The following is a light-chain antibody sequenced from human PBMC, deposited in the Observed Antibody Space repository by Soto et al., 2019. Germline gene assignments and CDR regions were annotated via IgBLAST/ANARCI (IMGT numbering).Light chain of an antibody. J-gene: IGKJ2*01. Sequence: EIVLTQSPATLSVSPGESATLSCRASRSVSSNLAWYQQKPGQSPRLLIYFASTRATGVPARFSGSGSGTEFTLTISSLQSEDFAVYYCQQYGSSPPYTFGQGTKLEIK. V-gene: IGKV3-15*01. CDR2: FAS. CDR1: RSVSSN. CDR3: QQYGSSPPYT.